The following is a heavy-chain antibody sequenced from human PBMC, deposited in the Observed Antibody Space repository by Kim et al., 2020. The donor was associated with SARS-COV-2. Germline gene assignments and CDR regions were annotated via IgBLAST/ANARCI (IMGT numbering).Heavy chain of an antibody. CDR2: ISSSGSTI. CDR1: GFTFSDYY. V-gene: IGHV3-11*04. D-gene: IGHD5-18*01. Sequence: GGSLRLSCAASGFTFSDYYMSWIRQAPGKGLEWVSYISSSGSTIYYADSVKGRFTISRDNAKNSLYLQMNSLRAEDTAVYYCARSGYSYGLHYYYYYGMDVWGQGTTVTVSS. J-gene: IGHJ6*02. CDR3: ARSGYSYGLHYYYYYGMDV.